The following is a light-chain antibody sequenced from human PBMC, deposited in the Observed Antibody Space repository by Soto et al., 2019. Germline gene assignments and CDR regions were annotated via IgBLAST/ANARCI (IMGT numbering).Light chain of an antibody. CDR3: QQYGSSGT. CDR1: QTVGSSF. Sequence: EIVLTQSPATLSLSPGARATLSSRASQTVGSSFLAWFQHKPGQAPRLRIYGASTRATGIPDRLSGSGSGTDFTLTISRMEPEDFAVYYCQQYGSSGTFGQGTKVDIK. J-gene: IGKJ1*01. CDR2: GAS. V-gene: IGKV3-20*01.